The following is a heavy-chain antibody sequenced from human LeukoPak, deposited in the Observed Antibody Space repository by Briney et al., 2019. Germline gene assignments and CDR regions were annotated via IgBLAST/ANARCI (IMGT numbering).Heavy chain of an antibody. J-gene: IGHJ4*02. CDR2: FDPEDGET. CDR3: ATDSGGNCGGKPPFDS. D-gene: IGHD4-23*01. V-gene: IGHV1-24*01. CDR1: GYTLTELS. Sequence: ASVKVTFKFSGYTLTELSMHRVRQAPGKGLEWMGGFDPEDGETIYAQKFQGRVTMTEDTSTDTAYMELSSLRSEDTAVYYCATDSGGNCGGKPPFDSWGQAGHVAVSS.